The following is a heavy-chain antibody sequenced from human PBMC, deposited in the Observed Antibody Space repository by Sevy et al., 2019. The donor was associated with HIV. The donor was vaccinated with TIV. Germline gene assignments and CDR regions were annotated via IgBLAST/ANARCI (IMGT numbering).Heavy chain of an antibody. CDR3: AKDGDGDSSGSFDY. CDR2: ISGSGGST. J-gene: IGHJ4*02. CDR1: GFTFSSYA. D-gene: IGHD6-25*01. Sequence: GGSLRLSCAASGFTFSSYAMTWVRQVPGKGLEWVSGISGSGGSTYYADSVKGRFTISRDNSKNTLCLQMNSLRAEDTAIYYCAKDGDGDSSGSFDYWGQGTLVTVSS. V-gene: IGHV3-23*01.